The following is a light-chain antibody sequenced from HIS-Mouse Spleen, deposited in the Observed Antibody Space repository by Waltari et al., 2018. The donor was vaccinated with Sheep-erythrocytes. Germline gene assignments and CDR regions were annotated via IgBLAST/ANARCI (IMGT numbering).Light chain of an antibody. CDR3: QAWDSSTAVV. V-gene: IGLV3-1*01. J-gene: IGLJ2*01. CDR1: KLGDKY. Sequence: SYELTQPPSVSVSPGQTASITCSGDKLGDKYACWYQQKPGQSPVLVIYQDSKRHSGSPERFSGSNAGNTATLTISGTQAMDEADYYCQAWDSSTAVVFGGGTKLTVL. CDR2: QDS.